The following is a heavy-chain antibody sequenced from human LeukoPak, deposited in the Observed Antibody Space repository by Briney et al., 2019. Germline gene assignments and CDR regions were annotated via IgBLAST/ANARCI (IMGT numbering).Heavy chain of an antibody. D-gene: IGHD1-26*01. CDR2: IYYSGST. CDR3: ARRSCSGSYQIYYFDY. J-gene: IGHJ4*02. Sequence: SETLSLTCTVSGGSISSYYWSWIRQPPGKGLEWIGYIYYSGSTNYNPSLKSRVTISVDTSKNQFSLKLSSVTAADTAVYYRARRSCSGSYQIYYFDYWGQGTLVTVSS. CDR1: GGSISSYY. V-gene: IGHV4-59*12.